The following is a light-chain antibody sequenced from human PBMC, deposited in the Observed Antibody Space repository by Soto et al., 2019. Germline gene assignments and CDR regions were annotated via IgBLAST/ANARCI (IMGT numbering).Light chain of an antibody. Sequence: QSALTQPPSVSGTPGQGVSISCSGSNSNIGTNTVNWYQHRPGTVPRLLIYSYNQRPSGVPDRFSASKSGTSASLAISRLQAEDEADYYCAAWDDSLSGQWVFGGGTKLTAL. CDR1: NSNIGTNT. J-gene: IGLJ3*02. CDR3: AAWDDSLSGQWV. CDR2: SYN. V-gene: IGLV1-44*01.